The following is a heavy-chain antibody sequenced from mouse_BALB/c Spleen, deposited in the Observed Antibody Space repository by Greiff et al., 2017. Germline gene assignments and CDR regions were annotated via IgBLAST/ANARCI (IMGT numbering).Heavy chain of an antibody. CDR2: INPSTGYT. D-gene: IGHD1-2*01. CDR3: ARKSAPYAMDY. CDR1: GYTFTSYW. Sequence: QVQLQQSGAELAKPGASVKMSCKASGYTFTSYWMHWVKQRPGQGLEWIGYINPSTGYTEYNQKFKDKATLTADKSSSTAYMQLSSLTSEDSAVYYCARKSAPYAMDYWGQGTSVTVSS. J-gene: IGHJ4*01. V-gene: IGHV1-7*01.